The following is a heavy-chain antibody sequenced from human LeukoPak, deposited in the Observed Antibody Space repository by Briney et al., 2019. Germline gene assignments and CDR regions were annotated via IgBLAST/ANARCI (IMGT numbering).Heavy chain of an antibody. D-gene: IGHD3-22*01. CDR2: ISSSSSTI. CDR1: GFTFSSYS. Sequence: PGGSLRLSCAASGFTFSSYSMNWVRQAPGKGLEWVSYISSSSSTIYYADSVKGRFTISRDNAKNSLYLQMNSLRAEDTAVYYCARGYYYDSSGPQYWGQGTLVTVSS. J-gene: IGHJ4*02. V-gene: IGHV3-48*01. CDR3: ARGYYYDSSGPQY.